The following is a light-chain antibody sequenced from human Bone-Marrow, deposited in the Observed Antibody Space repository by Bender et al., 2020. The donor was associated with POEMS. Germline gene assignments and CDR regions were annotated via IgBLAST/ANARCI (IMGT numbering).Light chain of an antibody. J-gene: IGLJ1*01. CDR3: CSYTSSGTLYI. Sequence: QSALTQPASVSGSPGQSITISCTGSSSDIGGYNYVSWYQHHPDKAPRLLIYDVTVRPSWIPSRFSGSKSGNTASLAISGLQPDDEADYYCCSYTSSGTLYIFGTGTKVTVL. CDR2: DVT. V-gene: IGLV2-14*03. CDR1: SSDIGGYNY.